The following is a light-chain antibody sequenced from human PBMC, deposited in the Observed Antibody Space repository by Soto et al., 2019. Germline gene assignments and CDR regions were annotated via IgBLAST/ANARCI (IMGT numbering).Light chain of an antibody. V-gene: IGKV1-5*03. CDR3: QHYNSYEER. CDR1: QTISSW. CDR2: KAS. Sequence: DIQMTQSPSTLSGSVGDRVTITCRASQTISSWLAWYQQKPGKAPKLLIYKASTLKSGVTSRFSGSGSGTEFTLTISSLQPDDFETYDCQHYNSYEERFGKGTKVDI. J-gene: IGKJ1*01.